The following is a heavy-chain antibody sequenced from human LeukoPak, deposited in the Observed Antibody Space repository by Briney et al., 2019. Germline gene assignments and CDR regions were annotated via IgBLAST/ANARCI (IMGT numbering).Heavy chain of an antibody. J-gene: IGHJ4*02. D-gene: IGHD6-19*01. CDR1: GFTFTSFC. CDR2: IKQDGSER. CDR3: AGSGWQVYLDY. V-gene: IGHV3-7*01. Sequence: GGSLSLSCASSGFTFTSFCMSWVRQAPGRGLEWVANIKQDGSERYYVDSVKGRFTISRDNAKNSLYLQMNSLRAEDTGVYYCAGSGWQVYLDYWGQGALVSVSS.